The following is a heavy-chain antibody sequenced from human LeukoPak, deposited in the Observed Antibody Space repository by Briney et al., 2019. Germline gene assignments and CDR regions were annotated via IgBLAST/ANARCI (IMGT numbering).Heavy chain of an antibody. CDR1: GFTFSSYA. V-gene: IGHV3-30-3*01. Sequence: GRSLRLSCAASGFTFSSYAMHWVRQAPGKGLEWVAVISYDGSNKYYADSVKGRFTISRDNSKNTLYLQMNSLRAEDTAVYYCARENIVVVPAAMYYFDYXGQGTLVTVSS. D-gene: IGHD2-2*01. CDR2: ISYDGSNK. J-gene: IGHJ4*02. CDR3: ARENIVVVPAAMYYFDY.